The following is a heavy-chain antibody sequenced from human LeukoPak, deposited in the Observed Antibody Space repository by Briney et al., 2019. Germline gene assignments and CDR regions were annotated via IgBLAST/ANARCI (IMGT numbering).Heavy chain of an antibody. CDR3: ARRCSSSWYVGFFDP. CDR2: IYYSVST. V-gene: IGHV4-59*08. J-gene: IGHJ5*02. D-gene: IGHD6-13*01. CDR1: GACIRNYY. Sequence: SVTLSLTCTVSGACIRNYYWRWMRQSPRTGLEWTGYIYYSVSTNYNPSLDSRVAMSVDTSKNQFSLRLSSVAAADTAIYYCARRCSSSWYVGFFDPWGQGTLVTVSS.